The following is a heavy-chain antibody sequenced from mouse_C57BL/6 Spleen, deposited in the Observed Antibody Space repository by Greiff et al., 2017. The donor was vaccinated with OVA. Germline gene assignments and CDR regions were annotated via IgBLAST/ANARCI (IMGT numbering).Heavy chain of an antibody. V-gene: IGHV3-6*01. CDR3: ARGDDYDDYAMDY. D-gene: IGHD2-4*01. Sequence: VQLKESGPGLVKPSQSLSLTCSVTGYSITSGYYWNWIRQFPGNKLEWMGYISYDGSNNYNSSLKNRIPITRDTSKNQFFLTLNSVTTEDTATDYCARGDDYDDYAMDYWGQGTSVTVSS. CDR1: GYSITSGYY. J-gene: IGHJ4*01. CDR2: ISYDGSN.